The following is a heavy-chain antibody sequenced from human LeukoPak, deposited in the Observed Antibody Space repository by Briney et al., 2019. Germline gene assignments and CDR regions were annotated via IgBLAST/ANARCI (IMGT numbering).Heavy chain of an antibody. CDR3: AKDTEYSRKALDY. J-gene: IGHJ4*02. CDR1: GFSFSNYG. D-gene: IGHD4-11*01. CDR2: IRYEGSNK. V-gene: IGHV3-30*02. Sequence: PGGSLRLSCAASGFSFSNYGMHWVRQPPGKALEWVAFIRYEGSNKYYGDSVKDRFTISRDNSKNTLYLQMNSLRAEDTAVYYCAKDTEYSRKALDYWGQGTLVTVSS.